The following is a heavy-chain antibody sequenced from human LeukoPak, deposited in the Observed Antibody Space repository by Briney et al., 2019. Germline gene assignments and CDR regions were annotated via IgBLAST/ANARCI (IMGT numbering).Heavy chain of an antibody. CDR3: ANPPFGELRGLRVDD. D-gene: IGHD3-10*01. J-gene: IGHJ4*02. CDR1: GFTFSSYG. V-gene: IGHV3-30*02. Sequence: GGSLRLSCAASGFTFSSYGMHWVRQAPGKGLEWVAFIRYDGSIKYYADSVKGRFTISRDNSKHTLYLQMNSPRAEDTAVYYCANPPFGELRGLRVDDWGQGTLVTVSS. CDR2: IRYDGSIK.